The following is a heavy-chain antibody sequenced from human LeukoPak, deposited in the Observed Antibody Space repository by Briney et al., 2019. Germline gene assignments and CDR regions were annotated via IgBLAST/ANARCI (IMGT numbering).Heavy chain of an antibody. D-gene: IGHD3-10*01. CDR2: ISGYNGNT. CDR1: GYTFTSYG. Sequence: ASVKVSCKASGYTFTSYGISWVRQAPGQGLEWMGWISGYNGNTNYVQKFQGRVTMTTDTSTSTAYMELRSLRSDDTAVYYCARVNYYGSGSEKTSYYYYMDVWGKGTTVTVSS. J-gene: IGHJ6*03. CDR3: ARVNYYGSGSEKTSYYYYMDV. V-gene: IGHV1-18*01.